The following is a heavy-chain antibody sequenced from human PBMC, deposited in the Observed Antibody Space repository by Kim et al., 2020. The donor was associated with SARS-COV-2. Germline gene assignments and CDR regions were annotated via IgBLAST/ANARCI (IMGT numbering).Heavy chain of an antibody. CDR1: GFTFSNYG. D-gene: IGHD2-8*02. CDR3: AKDRSATWSLDY. J-gene: IGHJ4*02. V-gene: IGHV3-30*18. CDR2: ISNDGGTK. Sequence: GGSLRLSCAASGFTFSNYGMNWVRQAPGKGLEWVTFISNDGGTKYYADSVQGRFTISRDNSKSTLSLQMKSLTPEDTAADYCAKDRSATWSLDYWGQGTLVTVSS.